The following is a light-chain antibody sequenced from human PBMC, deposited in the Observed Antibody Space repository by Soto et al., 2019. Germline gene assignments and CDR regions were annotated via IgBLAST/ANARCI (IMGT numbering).Light chain of an antibody. CDR1: TSDVGGYNY. J-gene: IGLJ1*01. CDR3: LSKTSSISDV. CDR2: EVS. V-gene: IGLV2-14*01. Sequence: QSALTQPASVSGSPGQSITISCTGTTSDVGGYNYVSWYQQHPGKVPKLLIHEVSNRPSGVSNRFSGSKSGNTASLTVSGLQAEDAADYYCLSKTSSISDVFGTGTKVTVL.